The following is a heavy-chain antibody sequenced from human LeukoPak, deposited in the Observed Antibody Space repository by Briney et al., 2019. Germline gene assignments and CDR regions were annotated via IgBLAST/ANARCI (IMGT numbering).Heavy chain of an antibody. CDR3: TRSVFPYYFDC. CDR1: GFTFSNYW. D-gene: IGHD3-10*02. CDR2: TNNDGSST. J-gene: IGHJ4*02. Sequence: PGGSLRLSCVASGFTFSNYWIHWVRQAPGKGLVWVSRTNNDGSSTTYADFVKGRFTSSRDNAKNTLYLRMDSLRTEDTAVYYCTRSVFPYYFDCWGQGTLVTVSS. V-gene: IGHV3-74*01.